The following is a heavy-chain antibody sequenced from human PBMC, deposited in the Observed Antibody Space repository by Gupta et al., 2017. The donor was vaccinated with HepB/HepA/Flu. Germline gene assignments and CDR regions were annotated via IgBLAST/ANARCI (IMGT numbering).Heavy chain of an antibody. D-gene: IGHD6-19*01. J-gene: IGHJ6*02. CDR2: IYHSGST. CDR3: ARDSAVAAKNYYYYGMDV. Sequence: QVQLQESGPGLVKPSGTLSLTCAVSGGSISSSNWWSWVRQPPGKGLEWIGEIYHSGSTNYNPSLKSRVTISVDKSKNQFSRKLSSVTAADTAVYYCARDSAVAAKNYYYYGMDVWGQGTTVTVSS. V-gene: IGHV4-4*02. CDR1: GGSISSSNW.